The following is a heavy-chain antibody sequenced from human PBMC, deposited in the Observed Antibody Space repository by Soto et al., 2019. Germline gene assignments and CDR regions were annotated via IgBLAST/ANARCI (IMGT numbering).Heavy chain of an antibody. D-gene: IGHD5-12*01. V-gene: IGHV4-39*01. Sequence: QLQLQESGPGLVKPSETLSLTCSVSDDSINSDKYYWGWIRQPPGKGLEWIGSIYYRGNAYYNPSLQTRVTISLDKSKSQFSLKRNSVTAADSAVYFCARLEGLATISYYFDCWGPGALVTVSS. J-gene: IGHJ4*02. CDR3: ARLEGLATISYYFDC. CDR1: DDSINSDKYY. CDR2: IYYRGNA.